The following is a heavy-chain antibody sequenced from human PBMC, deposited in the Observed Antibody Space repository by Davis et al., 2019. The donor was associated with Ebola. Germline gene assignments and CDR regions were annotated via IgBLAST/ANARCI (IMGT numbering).Heavy chain of an antibody. V-gene: IGHV4-59*01. CDR2: IYYSGST. J-gene: IGHJ6*02. Sequence: MPSETLSLTCTVSGGSISSYYWSWIRQPPGKGLEWIGYIYYSGSTNYNPSLKSRVTISVDTSKNQFSLKLSSVTAADTAVYYCARDRGALVYSYGYDYYYYYGMDVWGQGTTVTVSS. D-gene: IGHD5-18*01. CDR1: GGSISSYY. CDR3: ARDRGALVYSYGYDYYYYYGMDV.